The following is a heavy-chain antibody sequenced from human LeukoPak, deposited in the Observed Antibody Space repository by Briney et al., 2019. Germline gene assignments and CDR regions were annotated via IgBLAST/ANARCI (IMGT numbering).Heavy chain of an antibody. CDR1: GFTFSSYG. CDR2: ISFDGSDK. CDR3: ARAFGGWYYGAFDI. J-gene: IGHJ3*02. Sequence: PGGSLRLSCAASGFTFSSYGLHWVRQAPGKGLEWVAVISFDGSDKYYADSVKGRFTISRDNSKNTLYLQMNSLRAEDTAAYYCARAFGGWYYGAFDIWGQGTMVTVSS. V-gene: IGHV3-30*03. D-gene: IGHD6-19*01.